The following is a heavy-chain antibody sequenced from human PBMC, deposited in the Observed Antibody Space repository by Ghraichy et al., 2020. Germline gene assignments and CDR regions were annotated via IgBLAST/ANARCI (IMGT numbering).Heavy chain of an antibody. CDR2: IMPIFGTV. V-gene: IGHV1-69*06. CDR1: GGSFSGNA. Sequence: GGSLRLSCKASGGSFSGNAISWVRQAPGQGLEWMGGIMPIFGTVDYAQKFQGRVTFTADRSTATAYMEMGRLTSEDTAVYYCAREVGATPYGDNSGWYSNWLDPWGQGTLVTVSS. D-gene: IGHD6-19*01. CDR3: AREVGATPYGDNSGWYSNWLDP. J-gene: IGHJ5*02.